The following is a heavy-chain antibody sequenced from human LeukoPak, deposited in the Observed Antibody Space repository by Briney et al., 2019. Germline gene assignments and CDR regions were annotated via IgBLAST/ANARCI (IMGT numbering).Heavy chain of an antibody. Sequence: GRSLRLSCTASGFPFIDYSMNWVRQAPGKGLEWISYIGIESGNTKYADSVKGRFTISRDNAKNTLYLQMNSLRAEDTAVYYCARGAFFTFDYWGQGTLVTVSS. J-gene: IGHJ4*02. CDR1: GFPFIDYS. CDR2: IGIESGNT. CDR3: ARGAFFTFDY. V-gene: IGHV3-48*04.